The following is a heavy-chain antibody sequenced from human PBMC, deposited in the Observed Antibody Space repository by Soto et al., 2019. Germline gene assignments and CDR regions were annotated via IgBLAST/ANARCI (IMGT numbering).Heavy chain of an antibody. V-gene: IGHV3-7*01. J-gene: IGHJ6*02. CDR1: GFTFSGYW. D-gene: IGHD4-17*01. Sequence: GGSLRLSCAASGFTFSGYWMSWVRQAPGKGLEWVANIKEDGSEKYFVDSVRGRLIISRDNGKNSLYLLMTSLRVEDTAVYYCARDTHGGYPGYHYYGLDVWGQGTTVTVSS. CDR3: ARDTHGGYPGYHYYGLDV. CDR2: IKEDGSEK.